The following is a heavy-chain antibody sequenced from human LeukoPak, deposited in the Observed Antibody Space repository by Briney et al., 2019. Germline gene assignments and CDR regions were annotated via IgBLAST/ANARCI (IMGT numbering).Heavy chain of an antibody. V-gene: IGHV1-2*02. J-gene: IGHJ4*02. CDR1: GYTFTGYY. Sequence: ASVRLSCEASGYTFTGYYMHWVRQAPGQGLEWMGWINPNSSGTNYAQKFQGRVTMTRDTSISTAYMELRRLRSDDTAVYYCARSGHGSSWYGGPVEVGYWGQGTLVTVSS. D-gene: IGHD6-13*01. CDR3: ARSGHGSSWYGGPVEVGY. CDR2: INPNSSGT.